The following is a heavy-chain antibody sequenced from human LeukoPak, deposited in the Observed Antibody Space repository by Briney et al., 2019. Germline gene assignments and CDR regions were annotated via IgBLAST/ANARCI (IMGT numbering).Heavy chain of an antibody. J-gene: IGHJ3*02. V-gene: IGHV1-2*02. Sequence: GASVKVSCKASGYTFTGYYMHWVRQAPGQGLEWMGWINPNSGGTNYAQKFQGRVTMTRDTSISTAYMEPSRLRSDDTAVYHCARARTWIQLWLTDGAFDIWGQGTMVTVSS. CDR1: GYTFTGYY. CDR3: ARARTWIQLWLTDGAFDI. CDR2: INPNSGGT. D-gene: IGHD5-18*01.